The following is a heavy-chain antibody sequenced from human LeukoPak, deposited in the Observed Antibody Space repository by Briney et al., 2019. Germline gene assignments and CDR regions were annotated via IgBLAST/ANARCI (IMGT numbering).Heavy chain of an antibody. V-gene: IGHV3-21*01. CDR2: ISSSSSYI. CDR3: ARGALLLWFGELRPSDY. J-gene: IGHJ4*02. CDR1: GITFSTYS. D-gene: IGHD3-10*01. Sequence: GGSLRLSCAASGITFSTYSMNWVGQAPGKGLEWVSSISSSSSYIYYADSVKGRFTISRDNAKNSLYLQMNSLRAEDTAVYYCARGALLLWFGELRPSDYWGQGTLVTVSS.